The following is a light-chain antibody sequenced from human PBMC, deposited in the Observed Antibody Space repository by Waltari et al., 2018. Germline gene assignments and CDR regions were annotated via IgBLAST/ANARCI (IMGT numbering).Light chain of an antibody. Sequence: EIVLTQSPATLSLSPGARAPLSCRASQSVSHYLAWFQQKPGQAPRLLIYEASRRATGIPTRFSGSGSATDFTLTISSLEPEDFAVYYCQQRSNWLFTFGPGTKVEIK. V-gene: IGKV3-11*01. J-gene: IGKJ3*01. CDR3: QQRSNWLFT. CDR1: QSVSHY. CDR2: EAS.